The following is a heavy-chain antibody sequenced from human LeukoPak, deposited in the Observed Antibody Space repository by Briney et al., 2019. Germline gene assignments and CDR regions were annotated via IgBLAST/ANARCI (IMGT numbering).Heavy chain of an antibody. J-gene: IGHJ1*01. D-gene: IGHD2-2*01. Sequence: GGSLRLSCAASGFTFSNAWMSWVRQAPGKGLEWVGRIKVKTDGGTTDYAAPVKGRFTISRDDSKNTLYLQMNSLKTEDTAVYYCTARYCRSTSCYGEYFQRWGQGTLVTVPS. CDR2: IKVKTDGGTT. V-gene: IGHV3-15*01. CDR1: GFTFSNAW. CDR3: TARYCRSTSCYGEYFQR.